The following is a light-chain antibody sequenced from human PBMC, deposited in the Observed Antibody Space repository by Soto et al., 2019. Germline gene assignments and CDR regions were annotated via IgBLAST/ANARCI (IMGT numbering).Light chain of an antibody. CDR1: QGIGNS. J-gene: IGKJ3*01. CDR2: GGS. CDR3: QQYYAYPFT. V-gene: IGKV1-16*02. Sequence: DIQMTQSPSSLSASVGDRVNITCRASQGIGNSLAWFQQKPGKAPKSLIYGGSSLQSGVPSKFSGSGSGTDFTLTISSLQPEDSATYYCQQYYAYPFTFGPGTKVDVK.